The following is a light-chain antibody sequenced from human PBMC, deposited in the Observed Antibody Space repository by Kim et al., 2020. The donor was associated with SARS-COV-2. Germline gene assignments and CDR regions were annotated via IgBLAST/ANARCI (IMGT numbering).Light chain of an antibody. V-gene: IGKV1-39*01. Sequence: ASGGDRVTITCRTTQSISSHLNWYQQKPGRAPKLLISAASTLQGGVPSRFSGSGSETDFTLTISSLQLEDFATYFCQQSYITPFTFGPGTKVDIK. J-gene: IGKJ3*01. CDR3: QQSYITPFT. CDR2: AAS. CDR1: QSISSH.